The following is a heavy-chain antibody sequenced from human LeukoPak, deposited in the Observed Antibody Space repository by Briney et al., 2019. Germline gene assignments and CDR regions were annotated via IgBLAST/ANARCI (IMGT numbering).Heavy chain of an antibody. CDR3: ASHYCSSTSCYPEYFQH. J-gene: IGHJ1*01. CDR2: INAANGNT. D-gene: IGHD2-2*01. V-gene: IGHV1-3*01. CDR1: GYTFTTYN. Sequence: ASVKVSCKASGYTFTTYNVHWVRQAPGQRLEWMGWINAANGNTKSSQKLQGRVTMTTDTSTSTAYMELRSLRSDDTAVYYCASHYCSSTSCYPEYFQHWGQGTLVTVSS.